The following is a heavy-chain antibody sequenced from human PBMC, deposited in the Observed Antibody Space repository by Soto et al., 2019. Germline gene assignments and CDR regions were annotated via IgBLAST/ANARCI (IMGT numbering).Heavy chain of an antibody. CDR3: AKEGGSYFHSFDY. CDR1: GFTFSSYG. J-gene: IGHJ4*02. V-gene: IGHV3-30*18. D-gene: IGHD1-26*01. Sequence: GGSPRRSCAASGFTFSSYGMRWVRQAPGKGLEWVAVISYDGSNKYYADSVKGRFTISRDNSKNTLYLQMNSLRAEDTAVYYCAKEGGSYFHSFDYWGQGT. CDR2: ISYDGSNK.